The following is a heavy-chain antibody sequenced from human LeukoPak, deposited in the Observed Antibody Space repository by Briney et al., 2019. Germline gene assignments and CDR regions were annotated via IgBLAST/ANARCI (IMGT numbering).Heavy chain of an antibody. J-gene: IGHJ5*02. V-gene: IGHV4-59*11. CDR1: GGSINGHS. Sequence: SETLSLTCTVSGGSINGHSWTWIRQPPGKGLEWIGFVYDNGNTNYNSSLQSRVTMSVDTSKNQLSPKMRSVTAADTAIYYCARVFRGAVTSNWFDPWGQGTLVTVSS. D-gene: IGHD4-17*01. CDR3: ARVFRGAVTSNWFDP. CDR2: VYDNGNT.